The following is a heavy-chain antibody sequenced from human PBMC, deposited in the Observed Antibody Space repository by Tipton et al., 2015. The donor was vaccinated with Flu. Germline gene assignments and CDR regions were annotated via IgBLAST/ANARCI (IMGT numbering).Heavy chain of an antibody. V-gene: IGHV3-7*01. Sequence: SLRLSCAASGFTFSTYWMGWVRQAPGKGLEWVANINQGGSVKYYVDSVKGRFTISRDNAKNSLHLQMNSLRAEDTAVYYCARTRGGYCTSSSCYADYFDYWGQGTLVTVSS. J-gene: IGHJ4*02. D-gene: IGHD2-2*01. CDR1: GFTFSTYW. CDR2: INQGGSVK. CDR3: ARTRGGYCTSSSCYADYFDY.